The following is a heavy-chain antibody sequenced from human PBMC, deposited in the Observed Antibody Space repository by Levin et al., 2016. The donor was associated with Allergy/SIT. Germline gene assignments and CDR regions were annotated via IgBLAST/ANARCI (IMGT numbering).Heavy chain of an antibody. D-gene: IGHD6-19*01. Sequence: ASVKVSCKASGYTFTNYYIHWVRQAPGQGLEWMGIINPSGGDTTYAQNLQDRVTMTRDTSTSTVSMELRSLRSEDTAVYYCARDSYSSGWYHIRGGMDVWGQGSTVTVSS. CDR2: INPSGGDT. J-gene: IGHJ6*02. CDR1: GYTFTNYY. V-gene: IGHV1-46*01. CDR3: ARDSYSSGWYHIRGGMDV.